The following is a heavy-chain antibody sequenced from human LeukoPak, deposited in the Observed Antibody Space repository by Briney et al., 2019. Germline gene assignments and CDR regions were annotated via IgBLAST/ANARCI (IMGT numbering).Heavy chain of an antibody. CDR2: ISPIFGTA. D-gene: IGHD2-2*01. V-gene: IGHV1-69*01. J-gene: IGHJ6*03. CDR1: GGTSSNYG. Sequence: SVNVSCKASGGTSSNYGISWVRQAPGQGLEWMGGISPIFGTAKYVQKFQGRVTISADESTSTAYMELSSLRSEDTAMYYCARGIVPAGMQPPYYYSYMDVWGKGTTVTISS. CDR3: ARGIVPAGMQPPYYYSYMDV.